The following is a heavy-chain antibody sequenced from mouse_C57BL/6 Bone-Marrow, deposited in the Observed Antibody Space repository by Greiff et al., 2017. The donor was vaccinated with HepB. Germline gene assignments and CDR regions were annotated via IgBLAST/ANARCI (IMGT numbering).Heavy chain of an antibody. CDR2: IWTGGGT. Sequence: VKLVESGPGLVAPSQSLSITCTVSGFSFTSYAISWVRQPPGTGLEWLGVIWTGGGTNYNSALKSRLSISKDNSKSQVFLKMNSLQTDDTDRYYCARRGAGTVPVAYWGQGTVVTVSA. J-gene: IGHJ3*01. CDR3: ARRGAGTVPVAY. CDR1: GFSFTSYA. D-gene: IGHD4-1*01. V-gene: IGHV2-9-1*01.